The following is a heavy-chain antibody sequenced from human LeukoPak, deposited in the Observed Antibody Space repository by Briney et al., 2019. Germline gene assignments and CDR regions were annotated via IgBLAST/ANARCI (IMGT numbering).Heavy chain of an antibody. Sequence: SETLSLTCTVSGGSISSSSYYWGWIRQPPGKGLEWIGTIYYSGSTYFNPSLKSRVTISVDTSKNQFSLKLSSVTAADTAVYYCARQPAGRSGTYFFDYWGQGTLVTVSS. CDR3: ARQPAGRSGTYFFDY. D-gene: IGHD1-26*01. J-gene: IGHJ4*02. CDR2: IYYSGST. CDR1: GGSISSSSYY. V-gene: IGHV4-39*01.